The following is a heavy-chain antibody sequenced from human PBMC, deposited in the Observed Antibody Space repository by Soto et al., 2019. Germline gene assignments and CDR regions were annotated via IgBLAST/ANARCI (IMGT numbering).Heavy chain of an antibody. CDR1: GGSISSYY. J-gene: IGHJ6*03. CDR3: ARQVVPAAMGYYYYYMDV. Sequence: SETLSLTCTVSGGSISSYYWSWIRQPPGKGLEWIGYIYYSGSTNYNPSLKSRVTISVDTSKNQFSLKLSSVTAADTAVYYCARQVVPAAMGYYYYYMDVWGKGTTVTVS. D-gene: IGHD2-2*01. V-gene: IGHV4-59*08. CDR2: IYYSGST.